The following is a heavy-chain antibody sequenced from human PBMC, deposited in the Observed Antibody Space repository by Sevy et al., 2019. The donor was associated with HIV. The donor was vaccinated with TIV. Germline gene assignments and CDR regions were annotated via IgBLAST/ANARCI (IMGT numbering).Heavy chain of an antibody. CDR3: ARVHSSSTG. CDR1: GFTFSSYA. J-gene: IGHJ4*02. D-gene: IGHD6-6*01. V-gene: IGHV3-30*04. CDR2: ISYDGSNK. Sequence: LSLTCAASGFTFSSYAMHWVRQAPGKGLEWVAVISYDGSNKYYADSVKGRFTISRDNSKNTLYLQMNSLRAEDTAVYYCARVHSSSTGWGQGTLVTVSS.